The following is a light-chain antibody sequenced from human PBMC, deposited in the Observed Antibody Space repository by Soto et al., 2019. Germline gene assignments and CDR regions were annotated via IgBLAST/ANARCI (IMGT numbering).Light chain of an antibody. CDR2: DAS. CDR3: QQRSNWPPT. CDR1: QSVSSY. J-gene: IGKJ3*01. V-gene: IGKV3-11*01. Sequence: EIVLTQSPATLSLSPGERATLSCRASQSVSSYLAWYQQKAGQAPRLLIYDASNRATGIPARFSGSESETDFALTISSLEPEDFAVYYCQQRSNWPPTFGPGTKVDIK.